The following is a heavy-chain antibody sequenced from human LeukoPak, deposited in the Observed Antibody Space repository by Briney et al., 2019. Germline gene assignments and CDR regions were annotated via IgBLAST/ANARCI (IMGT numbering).Heavy chain of an antibody. Sequence: PGGSLRLSCAASGFTFSTYWMHRVRQAPGKGLVWVSRINNDGSSTSYADSVKGRFTISRDNAKNTLYLQMNSLRAEDTAVYYCARPQAPYGSRSTFDYWGQGALVTVSS. J-gene: IGHJ4*02. CDR3: ARPQAPYGSRSTFDY. CDR2: INNDGSST. CDR1: GFTFSTYW. D-gene: IGHD6-13*01. V-gene: IGHV3-74*01.